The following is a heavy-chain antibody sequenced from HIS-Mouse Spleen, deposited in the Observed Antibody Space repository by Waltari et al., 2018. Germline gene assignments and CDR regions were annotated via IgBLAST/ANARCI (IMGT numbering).Heavy chain of an antibody. CDR1: GCSSSSSSYY. Sequence: QLQLQESGPGRVKPSETLSLTCTVSGCSSSSSSYYWGWIRQPPGKGREWIGSIYYSGSTYYNPSLKSRVTISVDTSKNQFSLKLSSVTAADTAVYYCAREIPYSSSWYDWYFDLWGRGTLVTVSS. J-gene: IGHJ2*01. CDR2: IYYSGST. CDR3: AREIPYSSSWYDWYFDL. D-gene: IGHD6-13*01. V-gene: IGHV4-39*07.